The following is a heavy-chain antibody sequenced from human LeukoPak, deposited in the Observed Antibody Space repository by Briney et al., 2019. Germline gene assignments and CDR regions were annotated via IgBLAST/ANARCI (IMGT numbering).Heavy chain of an antibody. V-gene: IGHV4-39*07. CDR1: GGSISSSSYY. D-gene: IGHD4-17*01. J-gene: IGHJ5*02. Sequence: PSETLSLTCTVSGGSISSSSYYWGWIRQPPGKGLEWIGSIHHSGRTYYNPSLKSRVTISVDTSKNQFSLKLSSVTAADTAVYYCARQFYDYGDLNWFDPWGQGTLVTVSS. CDR2: IHHSGRT. CDR3: ARQFYDYGDLNWFDP.